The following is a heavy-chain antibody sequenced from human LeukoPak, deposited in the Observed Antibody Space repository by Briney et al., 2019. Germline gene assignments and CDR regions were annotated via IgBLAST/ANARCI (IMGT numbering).Heavy chain of an antibody. J-gene: IGHJ4*02. CDR1: GFTFSTYW. V-gene: IGHV3-7*02. CDR2: IKQDGSDK. D-gene: IGHD5-12*01. CDR3: ARGRKWQYYFDY. Sequence: GGSLRLSCAASGFTFSTYWMTWVRQAPGKGLEWVANIKQDGSDKNYVDSVKGRFTISRDNAKNSLYLQMNSLRAEDTAVYYCARGRKWQYYFDYWGQGTLVTVSS.